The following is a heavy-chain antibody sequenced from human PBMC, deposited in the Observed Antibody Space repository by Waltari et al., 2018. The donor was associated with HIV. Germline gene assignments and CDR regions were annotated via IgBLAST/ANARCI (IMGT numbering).Heavy chain of an antibody. J-gene: IGHJ2*01. Sequence: EVQLVESGGGLVKPGGSLSLSCAASGFPFSSYSMNWVRKAPGKGLEWVSSISSSSSYIYYADSVKGRFTISRDNAKNSLYLQMNSLRAEDTAVYYCARVRAAGDWYFDLWGRGTLVTVSS. CDR2: ISSSSSYI. CDR3: ARVRAAGDWYFDL. D-gene: IGHD6-13*01. V-gene: IGHV3-21*01. CDR1: GFPFSSYS.